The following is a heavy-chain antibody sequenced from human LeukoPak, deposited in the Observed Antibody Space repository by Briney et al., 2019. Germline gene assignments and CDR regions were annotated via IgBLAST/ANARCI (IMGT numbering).Heavy chain of an antibody. V-gene: IGHV4-39*01. CDR3: ARHGIDNYDPSAYSNWFDP. CDR2: IYYSGST. CDR1: GXSMSSSSYY. D-gene: IGHD3-22*01. Sequence: SETLSLTCTVSGXSMSSSSYYWGWIRQPPGRGLEGIASIYYSGSTFYNPSLRSRVTISVDKSRNRFSLKLSSVTASDTSVYYCARHGIDNYDPSAYSNWFDPWGQGTLVTVSS. J-gene: IGHJ5*01.